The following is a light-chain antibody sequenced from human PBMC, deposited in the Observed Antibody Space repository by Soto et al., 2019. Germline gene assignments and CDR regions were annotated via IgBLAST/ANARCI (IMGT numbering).Light chain of an antibody. CDR3: AAWDDRLNAWV. Sequence: QAVVTQSPSASGTPGQRVTISCSGSRSNTGRNFAYWYQHVPGTAPRLLIQRNNERPSGVPDRFSGSKSGTSVSLAISGLRSEDEATYYCAAWDDRLNAWVIGGGTKVTVL. CDR1: RSNTGRNF. V-gene: IGLV1-47*01. J-gene: IGLJ3*02. CDR2: RNN.